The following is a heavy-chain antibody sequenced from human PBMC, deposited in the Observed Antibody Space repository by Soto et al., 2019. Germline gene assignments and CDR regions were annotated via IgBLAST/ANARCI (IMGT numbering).Heavy chain of an antibody. CDR2: IDPSGGST. Sequence: ASVKVSCKASGYTFTSYYMHWVRQAPGQGLEWMGIIDPSGGSTSYAQKFQGRVTMTRDTSTSTVYMELSSLRSEDTAVYYCARELVVVITTRAFDIWGQGTMVTVSS. V-gene: IGHV1-46*01. D-gene: IGHD3-22*01. CDR3: ARELVVVITTRAFDI. CDR1: GYTFTSYY. J-gene: IGHJ3*02.